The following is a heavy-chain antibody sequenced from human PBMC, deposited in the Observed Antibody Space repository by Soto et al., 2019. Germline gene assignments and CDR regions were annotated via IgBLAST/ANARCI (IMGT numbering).Heavy chain of an antibody. CDR3: AKGGSSGWFYFDF. CDR2: TPGSGGSA. D-gene: IGHD6-19*01. CDR1: GFTFGTYA. J-gene: IGHJ4*02. V-gene: IGHV3-23*01. Sequence: GGSLRLSCAASGFTFGTYAMNWVRQAPGKGLEWVSSTPGSGGSAYYADSVRGRFTISRDNSKNTVYLQLDSLRPEDAAIYYCAKGGSSGWFYFDFWGQGTQVTVSS.